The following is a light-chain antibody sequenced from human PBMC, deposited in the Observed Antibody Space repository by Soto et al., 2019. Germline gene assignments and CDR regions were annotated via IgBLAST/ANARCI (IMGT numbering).Light chain of an antibody. CDR1: QSVDSAF. CDR2: GAS. Sequence: EIVLTQSPASLSLSLGERATLSCRASQSVDSAFFAWYQQKPGQPPRLLMYGASRRATGIPDRFSGSGSGTDFPLTISRLEPEDFAVYYWQQYASSLTFGQGTKVEI. V-gene: IGKV3-20*01. CDR3: QQYASSLT. J-gene: IGKJ1*01.